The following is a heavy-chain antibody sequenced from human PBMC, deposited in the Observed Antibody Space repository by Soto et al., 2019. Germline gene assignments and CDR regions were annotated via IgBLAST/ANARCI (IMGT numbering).Heavy chain of an antibody. Sequence: SETLSLTCAVYGGSFSGYYWSWIRQPPGKGLELIGEINHSGSTNYNPSLKSRVTISVDTSKNQFSLKLSSVTAADTAVYYCARLEGLATISYYFDYWGQGTLVTVSS. CDR1: GGSFSGYY. V-gene: IGHV4-34*01. J-gene: IGHJ4*02. CDR2: INHSGST. D-gene: IGHD3-9*01. CDR3: ARLEGLATISYYFDY.